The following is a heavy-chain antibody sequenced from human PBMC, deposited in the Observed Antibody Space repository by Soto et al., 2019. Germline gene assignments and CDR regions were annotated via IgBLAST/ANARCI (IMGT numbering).Heavy chain of an antibody. CDR3: AKDRVCSSTSCYNGWFDP. CDR2: ISGSGGST. D-gene: IGHD2-2*02. V-gene: IGHV3-23*01. Sequence: GGSLRLSCAASGFTFSSYAMSWVRQAPGKGLEWVSAISGSGGSTYYADSVKGRFTISRDNSKNTLYLQMNSLRAEDTAVYYCAKDRVCSSTSCYNGWFDPWGQGTLVTVSS. J-gene: IGHJ5*02. CDR1: GFTFSSYA.